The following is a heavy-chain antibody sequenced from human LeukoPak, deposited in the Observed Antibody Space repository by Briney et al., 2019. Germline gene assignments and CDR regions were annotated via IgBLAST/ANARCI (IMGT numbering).Heavy chain of an antibody. J-gene: IGHJ4*02. CDR1: GFTFSSYA. CDR3: AEVPGFGELSPAY. CDR2: ISGSGGST. D-gene: IGHD3-10*01. Sequence: SGGSLRLSCAASGFTFSSYAMSWVRQAPGKGLEWVSAISGSGGSTYYADSVKGRFTISRDNSKNTLYLQMNSLRAEDTAVYYCAEVPGFGELSPAYWGQGTLVTVSS. V-gene: IGHV3-23*01.